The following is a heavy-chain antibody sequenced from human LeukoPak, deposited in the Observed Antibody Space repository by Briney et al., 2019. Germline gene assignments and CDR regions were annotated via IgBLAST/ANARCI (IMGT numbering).Heavy chain of an antibody. V-gene: IGHV2-5*02. D-gene: IGHD3-10*01. CDR3: AHRPSSYYGLGSRFDY. Sequence: SGSTLVKPTQTLTLTCTFSGFALSTSGVSVGWIRQPLGVALKCLTIVYWDDDKRHSPSLKSRLHITKDSSENQVVLTLTNMEPVDTGTYYCAHRPSSYYGLGSRFDYWGQGTLVTVSS. CDR2: VYWDDDK. J-gene: IGHJ4*02. CDR1: GFALSTSGVS.